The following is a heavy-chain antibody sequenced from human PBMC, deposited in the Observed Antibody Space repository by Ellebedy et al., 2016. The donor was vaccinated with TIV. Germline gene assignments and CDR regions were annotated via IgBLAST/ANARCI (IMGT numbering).Heavy chain of an antibody. CDR2: ISGSGGGT. J-gene: IGHJ4*02. CDR3: TTVRQWVVGFDY. V-gene: IGHV3-23*01. CDR1: EFTISSYA. Sequence: GESLKISSASSEFTISSYAMRWVRPAPGKGLEWVSGISGSGGGTYYTDSVQGRFTISRDNSKNTLFLQMSSLRSEDTAVYYCTTVRQWVVGFDYWGLGTLVTVSS. D-gene: IGHD6-19*01.